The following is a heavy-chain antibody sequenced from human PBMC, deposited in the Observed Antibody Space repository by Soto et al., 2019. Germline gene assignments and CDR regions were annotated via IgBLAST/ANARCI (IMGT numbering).Heavy chain of an antibody. J-gene: IGHJ4*02. D-gene: IGHD3-10*01. Sequence: PSETLSLTCSVSGGSSSSYDWSWIRQNPGKGLEWIGYIYYSGSTNYNPSLKSRVTISVDTSKNQFSLKLSSVTAADTAVYYCARAATYYYGSGLDLYYFDYWGQGTLVTVSS. CDR2: IYYSGST. CDR1: GGSSSSYD. CDR3: ARAATYYYGSGLDLYYFDY. V-gene: IGHV4-59*01.